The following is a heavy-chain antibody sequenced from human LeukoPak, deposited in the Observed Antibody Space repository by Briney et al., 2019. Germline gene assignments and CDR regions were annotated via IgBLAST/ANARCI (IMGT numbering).Heavy chain of an antibody. D-gene: IGHD6-13*01. J-gene: IGHJ4*02. CDR3: TRGLRREQQLLRAFDD. CDR2: MNPNSGNT. V-gene: IGHV1-8*01. Sequence: ASVKVSCKASGYTFSSYDINWVRQATGQGLEWMGWMNPNSGNTGYAQKFQGRVSMTSNTSISTAYMELSSLRSGDTAVYYCTRGLRREQQLLRAFDDWGQGTRVTVSS. CDR1: GYTFSSYD.